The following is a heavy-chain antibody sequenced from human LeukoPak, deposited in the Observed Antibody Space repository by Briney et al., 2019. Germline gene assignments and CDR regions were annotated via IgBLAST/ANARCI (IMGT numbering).Heavy chain of an antibody. D-gene: IGHD6-25*01. CDR1: GFTFSSYA. Sequence: GGSLRLSCAASGFTFSSYAMSWVRQAPGRGLEWVSAISASGGSTYYADSVKGRFTISRDNSKDTLYLQMNSLRAEDTAVYYCAKPGGPGIAARGAFDLWGQGTMVTVSS. CDR2: ISASGGST. J-gene: IGHJ3*01. V-gene: IGHV3-23*01. CDR3: AKPGGPGIAARGAFDL.